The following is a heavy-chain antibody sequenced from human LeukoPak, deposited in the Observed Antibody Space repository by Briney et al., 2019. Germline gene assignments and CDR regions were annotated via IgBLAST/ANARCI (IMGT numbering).Heavy chain of an antibody. V-gene: IGHV3-20*04. CDR3: ARDHHRRLYDSQARDTFDV. J-gene: IGHJ3*01. CDR1: GFTFDDYG. Sequence: PGGSLRLSCAASGFTFDDYGMSWVRQAPGKGLEWVSGINWNGGSTGYADSVKGRFTISRDNAKNSLYLQMNSLRAEDTAVYYCARDHHRRLYDSQARDTFDVWGQGTVVTVSS. CDR2: INWNGGST. D-gene: IGHD3-22*01.